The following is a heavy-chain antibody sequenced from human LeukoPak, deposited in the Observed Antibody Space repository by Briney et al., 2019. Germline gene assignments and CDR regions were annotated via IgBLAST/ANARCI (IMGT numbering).Heavy chain of an antibody. Sequence: SETLSLTCTVSGGSISSSSYYWGWIRQPPGKGLEWIGSIYYSGSTYYNPSLKSRVTISADTSKNQFSLKLSSVTAADTAVYYCARIIVVVVAATPYYYYYYMDVWGKGTTVTVSS. CDR1: GGSISSSSYY. V-gene: IGHV4-39*07. D-gene: IGHD2-15*01. CDR2: IYYSGST. J-gene: IGHJ6*03. CDR3: ARIIVVVVAATPYYYYYYMDV.